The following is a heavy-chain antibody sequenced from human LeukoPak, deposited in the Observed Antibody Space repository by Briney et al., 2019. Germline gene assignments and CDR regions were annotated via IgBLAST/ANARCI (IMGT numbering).Heavy chain of an antibody. D-gene: IGHD1-7*01. J-gene: IGHJ5*02. CDR1: GFSFSNYR. V-gene: IGHV3-7*01. CDR3: ESTTGP. Sequence: GGSLRLSCAASGFSFSNYRMRWVRQAPGKGLEWVATIKGDGNKKYYVDSVRGRFTVSIDNAKNSLYLQMSSLRVEDTAIYYCESTTGPWGQGTLVTVSS. CDR2: IKGDGNKK.